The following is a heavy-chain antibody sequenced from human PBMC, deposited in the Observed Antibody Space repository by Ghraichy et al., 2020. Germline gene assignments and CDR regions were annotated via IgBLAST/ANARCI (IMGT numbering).Heavy chain of an antibody. V-gene: IGHV4-39*01. Sequence: SETLSLTCTVSGGSISSSSYYWGWIRQPPGKGLEWIGSIYYSGSTYYNPSLKSRVTISVDTSKNQFSLKLSSVTAADTAVYYCARPIWGLAYYFDYWGQGTLVTVSS. CDR3: ARPIWGLAYYFDY. J-gene: IGHJ4*02. CDR1: GGSISSSSYY. CDR2: IYYSGST. D-gene: IGHD3-9*01.